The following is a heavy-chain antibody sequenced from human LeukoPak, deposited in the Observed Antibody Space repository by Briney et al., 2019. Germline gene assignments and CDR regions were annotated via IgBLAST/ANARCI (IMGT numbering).Heavy chain of an antibody. CDR2: ISGSGGST. V-gene: IGHV3-23*01. D-gene: IGHD5-12*01. Sequence: GGSLRLSCAASGVTFSSYAMSWVRQAPGKGLEWVSAISGSGGSTYYADSVKGRFTISRDNSKNTLYLQMNSLRAEDTAVYYSAKTRASGYDSWGQGTLVTVSS. J-gene: IGHJ4*02. CDR3: AKTRASGYDS. CDR1: GVTFSSYA.